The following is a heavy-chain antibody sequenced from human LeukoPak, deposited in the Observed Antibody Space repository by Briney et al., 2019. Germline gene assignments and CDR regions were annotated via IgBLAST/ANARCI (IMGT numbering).Heavy chain of an antibody. CDR1: GFTFRDYA. D-gene: IGHD2-21*02. CDR2: ISYDGKYQ. J-gene: IGHJ6*02. V-gene: IGHV3-30*04. CDR3: ARDGTLLGSDSNYYYGMDV. Sequence: PGGSLRLSCAASGFTFRDYAMHWVRQTPGKGLEWVALISYDGKYQFYADSVKGRFTISRDDSKNTLYVQMNSLRAEDTALYYCARDGTLLGSDSNYYYGMDVWGQGTTVTVSS.